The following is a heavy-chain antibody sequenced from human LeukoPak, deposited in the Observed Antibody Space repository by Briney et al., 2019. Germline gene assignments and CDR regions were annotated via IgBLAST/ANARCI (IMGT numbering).Heavy chain of an antibody. V-gene: IGHV4-4*02. Sequence: PSETLSLTCAVSGGSISRGNWWSWVRQPQGKGLEWIGEIYHSGNTNYNPSLKSRVTISVDKSKNQFSLRVSSVTAADTAVYYCARGQSWSFDYWGQGTLVTVST. CDR2: IYHSGNT. CDR1: GGSISRGNW. J-gene: IGHJ4*02. CDR3: ARGQSWSFDY. D-gene: IGHD2-8*02.